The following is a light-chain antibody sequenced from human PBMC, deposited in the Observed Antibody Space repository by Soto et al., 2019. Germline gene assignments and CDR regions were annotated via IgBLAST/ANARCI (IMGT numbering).Light chain of an antibody. Sequence: EIVLTQSPATLSLSPGERATLSCRASQSVSSYLAWYQQKPGQAPRLLMYDASTRANGIPARFRGSGSGTDFTLTISSLEPEDFAVYYCQQRSNWPSITFGQGTRLEIK. CDR1: QSVSSY. CDR2: DAS. J-gene: IGKJ5*01. V-gene: IGKV3-11*01. CDR3: QQRSNWPSIT.